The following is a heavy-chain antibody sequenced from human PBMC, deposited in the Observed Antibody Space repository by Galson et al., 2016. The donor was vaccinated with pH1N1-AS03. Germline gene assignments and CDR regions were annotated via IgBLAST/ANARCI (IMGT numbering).Heavy chain of an antibody. CDR3: ARTGSNGWYYFDS. D-gene: IGHD6-19*01. CDR2: VYYSGTP. Sequence: SETLSLTCTVSGGSMSGYYWSWIRQSPERGLEWIGCVYYSGTPTYNPSLKSQVTISVDTPKNQFFLKLSSVTAADTAVYFCARTGSNGWYYFDSWGQGALVTVSS. J-gene: IGHJ4*02. CDR1: GGSMSGYY. V-gene: IGHV4-59*01.